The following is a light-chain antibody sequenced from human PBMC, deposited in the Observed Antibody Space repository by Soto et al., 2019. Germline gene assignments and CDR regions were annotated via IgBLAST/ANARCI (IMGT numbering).Light chain of an antibody. CDR3: KKFNSNPIP. CDR1: QSISRW. Sequence: DIQMTQSPATLSASVGDRVTITCRASQSISRWLTWYQQKPGKAPKLLIYEASSLESGVPSRFSGSGSGTEFPPTISGLHPNVLATYYCKKFNSNPIPFGQGTRLDI. J-gene: IGKJ5*01. V-gene: IGKV1-5*01. CDR2: EAS.